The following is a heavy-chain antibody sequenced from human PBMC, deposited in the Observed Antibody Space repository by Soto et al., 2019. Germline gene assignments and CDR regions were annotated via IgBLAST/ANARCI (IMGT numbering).Heavy chain of an antibody. CDR1: GYSITSDYY. CDR3: AKRGYYPSGKINLFDS. J-gene: IGHJ4*02. Sequence: SETLSLTCAVSGYSITSDYYWGWIRQPPGKGLEWIGSIYSGSTYYNPSLKSRVTISVDTSKNQFSLRLTSVTAADTAMYYCAKRGYYPSGKINLFDSWGQGTLVTVSS. CDR2: IYSGST. V-gene: IGHV4-38-2*01. D-gene: IGHD3-10*01.